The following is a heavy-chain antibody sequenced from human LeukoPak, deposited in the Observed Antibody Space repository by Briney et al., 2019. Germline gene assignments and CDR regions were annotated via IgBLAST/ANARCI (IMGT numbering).Heavy chain of an antibody. D-gene: IGHD5-18*01. Sequence: GRSLRLSCAASGFTFDDYAMHWVRQAPGKGLEGVSGISWNSGSIGYADSVKGRFTISRDNAKNSLYLQMSSLRAEDMALYYCAKGSYVAIRNDAFDIWGQGTMVTVSS. CDR2: ISWNSGSI. V-gene: IGHV3-9*03. CDR1: GFTFDDYA. J-gene: IGHJ3*02. CDR3: AKGSYVAIRNDAFDI.